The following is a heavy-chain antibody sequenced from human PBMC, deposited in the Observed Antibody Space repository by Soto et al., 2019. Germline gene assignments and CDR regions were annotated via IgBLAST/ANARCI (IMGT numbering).Heavy chain of an antibody. D-gene: IGHD4-17*01. Sequence: GASVKVSCKASVYTFTIYAMHWVRQAPGQRLEWMGWINAGNGNTKYSQKFQGRVTITRDTSASTAYMELSSLRSEDTAVYYCARDLGYGGNSGYYYYGMDVWGQGTTVTVSS. CDR2: INAGNGNT. J-gene: IGHJ6*02. V-gene: IGHV1-3*01. CDR1: VYTFTIYA. CDR3: ARDLGYGGNSGYYYYGMDV.